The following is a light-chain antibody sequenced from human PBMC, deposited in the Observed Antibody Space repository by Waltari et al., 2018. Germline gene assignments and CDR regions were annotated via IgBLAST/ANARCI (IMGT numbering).Light chain of an antibody. J-gene: IGKJ5*01. Sequence: VLTQSPATLSLSPGEQATLSCRASQDVVTSLAWYQPGPGQAPRLLIYDASTRATGSPARFSGSGSGTDFTLTIDSLGPEDSAVYVCQQRSNWPPTFGQGTRLE. CDR2: DAS. CDR3: QQRSNWPPT. CDR1: QDVVTS. V-gene: IGKV3-11*01.